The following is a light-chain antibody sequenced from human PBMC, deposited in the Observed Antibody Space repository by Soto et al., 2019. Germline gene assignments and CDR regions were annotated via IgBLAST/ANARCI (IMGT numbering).Light chain of an antibody. Sequence: QSVLTQPPSVSGAPGQRVTISCTGSSSNIGAGYDVHWYRQLPGTAPKLLIYGNSNRPSGVPERISGSKSGTSASLAITGLQAEDEADYYCQSYDSSLSAYVFGAGTKLTVL. J-gene: IGLJ1*01. CDR3: QSYDSSLSAYV. V-gene: IGLV1-40*01. CDR2: GNS. CDR1: SSNIGAGYD.